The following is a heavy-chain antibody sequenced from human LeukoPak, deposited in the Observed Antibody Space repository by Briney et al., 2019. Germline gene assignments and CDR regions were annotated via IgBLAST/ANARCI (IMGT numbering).Heavy chain of an antibody. CDR3: ARDPSSSWYPRFDY. CDR1: GFTFSSYG. Sequence: PGGSLRLSCAASGFTFSSYGMHWVRQAPGKGLEWVSAISGRDGRTYYTDSVKGRFTISRDNSKNTLYLQMNSLRAEDTAVYYCARDPSSSWYPRFDYWGQGTLVTVSS. CDR2: ISGRDGRT. J-gene: IGHJ4*02. V-gene: IGHV3-23*01. D-gene: IGHD6-13*01.